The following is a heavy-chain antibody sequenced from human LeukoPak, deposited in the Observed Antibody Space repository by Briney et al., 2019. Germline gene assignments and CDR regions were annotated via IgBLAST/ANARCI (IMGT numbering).Heavy chain of an antibody. CDR2: IYYTGST. Sequence: PSETLSLTCTVSGGSISSYHWSWIRQPPGKGLEWIGYIYYTGSTNYNPSLKRRVTMSVDTSKNQFSLKLSSVTAADTAVYYCARDGGRGGGDWFDPWGQGTLVTVSS. CDR1: GGSISSYH. J-gene: IGHJ5*02. V-gene: IGHV4-59*01. CDR3: ARDGGRGGGDWFDP. D-gene: IGHD3-16*01.